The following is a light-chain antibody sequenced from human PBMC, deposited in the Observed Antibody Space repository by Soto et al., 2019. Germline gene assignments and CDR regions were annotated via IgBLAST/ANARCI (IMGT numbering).Light chain of an antibody. CDR1: QSISNH. CDR3: QQYHGWPWT. J-gene: IGKJ1*01. V-gene: IGKV3-15*01. CDR2: GAS. Sequence: EIVMTQSPATLSVSPGEGATLSCRASQSISNHLAWFQQKPGQAPRLLITGASTRVTGIPARFSGSGSGTEFTLTISSLKSEDFAVYYCQQYHGWPWTFGQGTKVEIK.